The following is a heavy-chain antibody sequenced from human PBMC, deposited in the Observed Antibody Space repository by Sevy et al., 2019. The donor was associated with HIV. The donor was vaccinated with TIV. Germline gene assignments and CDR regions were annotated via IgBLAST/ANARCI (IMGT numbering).Heavy chain of an antibody. CDR1: GFTFSTYG. CDR3: ARGKPYSSSWMPNDY. CDR2: IWYDGSNK. Sequence: GGSLRLSCAASGFTFSTYGMHWVRQAPGKGLEWVAIIWYDGSNKYYADSVKGQFTISRDNSKNTLYLQMNSLRAEDTAVYYCARGKPYSSSWMPNDYWGQGTLVTVSS. J-gene: IGHJ4*02. V-gene: IGHV3-33*01. D-gene: IGHD6-13*01.